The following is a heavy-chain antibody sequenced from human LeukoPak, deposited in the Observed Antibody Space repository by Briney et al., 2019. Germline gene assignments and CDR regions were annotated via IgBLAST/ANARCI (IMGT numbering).Heavy chain of an antibody. CDR2: VESKTDGGTT. CDR1: GFTFSSYE. Sequence: GGSLRLSCAASGFTFSSYEMNWVRQTPGKGLEWVGRVESKTDGGTTDYAALVKGRFTISRDDSTNTLYLQMNSLKSEDTAVYYCTTYGSGRKFDYWGQGILVTVSS. V-gene: IGHV3-15*04. J-gene: IGHJ4*02. D-gene: IGHD3-10*01. CDR3: TTYGSGRKFDY.